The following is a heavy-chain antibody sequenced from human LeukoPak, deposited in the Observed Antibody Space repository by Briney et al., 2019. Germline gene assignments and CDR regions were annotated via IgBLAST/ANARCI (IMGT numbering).Heavy chain of an antibody. D-gene: IGHD3-16*02. J-gene: IGHJ6*03. CDR2: IYPGDSDT. CDR1: GYSFTSYW. V-gene: IGHV5-51*01. Sequence: GESLKISCRGSGYSFTSYWIGWVRQMPGKGLEWMGIIYPGDSDTRYSPSFQGQVTISADKSISTAYLQWSSLKASDTAMYYCARPRRDYVWGSYRYTGYYYMDVWGRGTTVTVSS. CDR3: ARPRRDYVWGSYRYTGYYYMDV.